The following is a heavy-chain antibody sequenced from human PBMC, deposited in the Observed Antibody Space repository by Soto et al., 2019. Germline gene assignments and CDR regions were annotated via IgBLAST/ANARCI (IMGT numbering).Heavy chain of an antibody. CDR2: IHYSGRI. J-gene: IGHJ4*02. CDR3: ARDVGNFYDSSPTGQFDF. D-gene: IGHD3-22*01. V-gene: IGHV4-4*02. CDR1: GDSISTANW. Sequence: QVHLQESGPGLVKPSGTLSLTCAVSGDSISTANWWSWVRQPPGKGLEWIGEIHYSGRINYNPSLKSRVTISVDKSKNQFSLKLSPVTAADTAVYYCARDVGNFYDSSPTGQFDFWGQGTLVTVSS.